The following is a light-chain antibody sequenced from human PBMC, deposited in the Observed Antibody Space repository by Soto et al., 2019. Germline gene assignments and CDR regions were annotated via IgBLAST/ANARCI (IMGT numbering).Light chain of an antibody. CDR3: QQYDILPIT. CDR2: DAS. V-gene: IGKV1-33*01. Sequence: DIQMTQSPSSLFASVGVRVTITCQATQNINIYLNWYQQKPGQAPNLLIYDASNLEIGVPSRFSGSGSGTHFTFTISSLQTEDIGTYYCQQYDILPITFGRGTRLEIK. CDR1: QNINIY. J-gene: IGKJ5*01.